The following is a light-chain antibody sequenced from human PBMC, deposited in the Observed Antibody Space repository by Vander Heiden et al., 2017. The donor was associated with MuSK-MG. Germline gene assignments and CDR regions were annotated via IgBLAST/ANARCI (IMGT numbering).Light chain of an antibody. CDR2: QDS. CDR1: KLGDRY. CDR3: QAWDRSTVI. V-gene: IGLV3-1*01. Sequence: SYELTQPPSVSVSPGQTASITCSGDKLGDRYACWYQQKPGQSLVLVIYQDSERPSGIPERFSGSNSGNTATLTIGETQAMDEDDFYCQAWDRSTVIFGGGTKLTVL. J-gene: IGLJ2*01.